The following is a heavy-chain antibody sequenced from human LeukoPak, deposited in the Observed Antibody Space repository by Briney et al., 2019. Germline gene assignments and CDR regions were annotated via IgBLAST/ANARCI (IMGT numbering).Heavy chain of an antibody. J-gene: IGHJ5*02. CDR3: AKVISISCFDP. D-gene: IGHD2-2*01. V-gene: IGHV3-23*01. CDR1: GFTFSSSA. CDR2: ISGSGGST. Sequence: GGSLRLSCAASGFTFSSSAMSWVRQAPGKGLEWASGISGSGGSTYYADSVKGRFTISRDNSKNTLYLQMNSLRAEDTAVYYCAKVISISCFDPWGQGTLVTVSS.